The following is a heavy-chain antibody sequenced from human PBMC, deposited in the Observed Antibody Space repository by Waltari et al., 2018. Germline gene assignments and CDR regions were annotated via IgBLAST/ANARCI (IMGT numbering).Heavy chain of an antibody. V-gene: IGHV3-53*01. CDR3: AKPRVTMVRGVTRYFDY. Sequence: EVQLVESGGGLIQPGGSLRLSCAASGFTVSSNYMSWVRQAPGKGVEWVSVIYSGGSTYYADSVKGRFTIARDNSKNTLYLQMNSLRAEDTAVYYCAKPRVTMVRGVTRYFDYWGQGTLVTVSS. CDR2: IYSGGST. CDR1: GFTVSSNY. D-gene: IGHD3-10*01. J-gene: IGHJ4*02.